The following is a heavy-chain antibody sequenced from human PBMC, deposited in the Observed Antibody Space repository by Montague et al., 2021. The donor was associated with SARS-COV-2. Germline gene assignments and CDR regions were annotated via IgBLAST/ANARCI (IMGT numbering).Heavy chain of an antibody. CDR1: GGSFSGYY. V-gene: IGHV4-34*01. CDR3: ARGRGLAGLFDFYYYGMDV. CDR2: NNYSGSN. Sequence: SETLSLTCAVYGGSFSGYYWTWLRQPPGKGLEWIGENNYSGSNNYNPSLKSRVTMSVDMSKNQFSLKLRSVTAADTAVYYCARGRGLAGLFDFYYYGMDVWGQGTTVTVSS. D-gene: IGHD3-3*02. J-gene: IGHJ6*02.